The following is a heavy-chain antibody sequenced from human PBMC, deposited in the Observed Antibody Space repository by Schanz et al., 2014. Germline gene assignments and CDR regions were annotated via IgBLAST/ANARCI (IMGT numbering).Heavy chain of an antibody. V-gene: IGHV1-46*01. CDR3: AFDRDDAYDI. D-gene: IGHD3-9*01. CDR2: INPIDGST. J-gene: IGHJ3*02. CDR1: GYTLSKLS. Sequence: QVQLVQSGAEVKKAGASVKVSCKVSGYTLSKLSIHWVRQAPGQGLEWMGLINPIDGSTTYVWGFHGRLTMTRDTSTTTVYMDLSTLRSEDTAVYYCAFDRDDAYDIWGQGTTVTVSS.